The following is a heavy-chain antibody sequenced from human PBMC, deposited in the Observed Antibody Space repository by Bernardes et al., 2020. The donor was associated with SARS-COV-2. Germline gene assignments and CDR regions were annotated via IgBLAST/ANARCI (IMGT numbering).Heavy chain of an antibody. CDR2: IYPGDSDT. Sequence: ESLKISCEGSGYSFTSHWIAWVRQMPGKGLEWMGTIYPGDSDTRYSPSFEGQVTISADKSISTAYLQWSSLKASDTAIYYCARPEIYSGYENWGQGTLVTVSS. CDR1: GYSFTSHW. J-gene: IGHJ4*02. D-gene: IGHD5-12*01. CDR3: ARPEIYSGYEN. V-gene: IGHV5-51*01.